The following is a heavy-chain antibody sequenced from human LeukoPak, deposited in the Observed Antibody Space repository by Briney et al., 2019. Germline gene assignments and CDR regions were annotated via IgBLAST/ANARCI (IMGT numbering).Heavy chain of an antibody. Sequence: GGSLRLSWAASGFTFSSYSMNWVRQAPGKGLEWVSSISSSSSYIYYAASVKGQFTISRDNAKNSLYLQMNSLRAEDTAVYYCARGLYGSSSLFDYWGQGTLVTVSS. V-gene: IGHV3-21*01. J-gene: IGHJ4*02. CDR1: GFTFSSYS. CDR2: ISSSSSYI. D-gene: IGHD6-13*01. CDR3: ARGLYGSSSLFDY.